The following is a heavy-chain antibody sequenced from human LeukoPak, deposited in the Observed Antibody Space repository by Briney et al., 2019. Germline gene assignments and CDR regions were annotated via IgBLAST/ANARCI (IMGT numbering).Heavy chain of an antibody. CDR3: ALRIEVTGALCFDS. Sequence: PGRSLRLSCAASGFTFSSYAMHWVRQAPGKGLEWVAVISYDGSNKYYADSVKGRFTISRDNSKNTLYLQMNSLRAEDTAVYYCALRIEVTGALCFDSWGQGTLVTVSS. V-gene: IGHV3-30*04. CDR2: ISYDGSNK. CDR1: GFTFSSYA. D-gene: IGHD6-19*01. J-gene: IGHJ4*02.